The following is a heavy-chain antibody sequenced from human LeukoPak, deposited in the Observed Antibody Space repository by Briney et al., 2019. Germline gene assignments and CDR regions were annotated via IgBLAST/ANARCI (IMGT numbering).Heavy chain of an antibody. V-gene: IGHV1-46*01. CDR1: GYTFTSYY. D-gene: IGHD4-17*01. Sequence: ASLKVSCKASGYTFTSYYIHWVLQAPGQRLESLGIINPSGGSTSYAQKFQCRVTMTRDTSTSTVYMERSSLRSVHTAGYYFATTVTTTPRYWGQGTLVTVSS. CDR2: INPSGGST. J-gene: IGHJ4*02. CDR3: ATTVTTTPRY.